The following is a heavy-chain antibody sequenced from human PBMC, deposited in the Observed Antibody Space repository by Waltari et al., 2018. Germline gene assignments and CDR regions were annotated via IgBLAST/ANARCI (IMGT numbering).Heavy chain of an antibody. D-gene: IGHD3-16*01. J-gene: IGHJ4*02. V-gene: IGHV4-38-2*01. CDR1: GYSISSGYY. CDR2: IYHSGRT. CDR3: ARRSSGGTDY. Sequence: QVQLQESGPGLVKPSETLSLTCAVSGYSISSGYYWGWLRPPPGKGLEWIGSIYHSGRTYYNPSLKSRVTISVDTSKNQFSLKLSSVTAADTAVYYCARRSSGGTDYWGQGTLVTVSS.